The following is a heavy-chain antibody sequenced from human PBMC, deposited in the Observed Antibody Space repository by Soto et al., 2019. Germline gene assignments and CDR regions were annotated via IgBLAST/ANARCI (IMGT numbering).Heavy chain of an antibody. V-gene: IGHV3-9*01. CDR1: GFTFDDFA. Sequence: EVQLVESGGGLVQPGRSLRLSCAASGFTFDDFAMHWVRQAPGKGLEWVSGINWNSGDINYADSVKGRFTISRDNAKNSLYLQMNSLRAEDTALYYCAKDYAGYYYYIDVWGQGTTVTVSS. CDR2: INWNSGDI. J-gene: IGHJ6*03. CDR3: AKDYAGYYYYIDV.